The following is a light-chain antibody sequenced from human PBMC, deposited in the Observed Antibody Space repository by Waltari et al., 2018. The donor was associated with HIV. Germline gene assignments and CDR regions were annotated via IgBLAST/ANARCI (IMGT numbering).Light chain of an antibody. CDR2: NIS. J-gene: IGKJ1*01. Sequence: DVVLTQTPLSLPVTLGQPASISCRSSQSLVYSDGNTYLIWLQQRPGQFPRRLIYNISKLDSGVPDTFSGSGAGTNFTLTISRVEADDVALYYCMQGTHGPWTFGQGTKVEI. CDR1: QSLVYSDGNTY. V-gene: IGKV2-30*01. CDR3: MQGTHGPWT.